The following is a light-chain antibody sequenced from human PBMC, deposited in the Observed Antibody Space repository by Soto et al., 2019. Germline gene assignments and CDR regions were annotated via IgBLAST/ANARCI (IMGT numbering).Light chain of an antibody. CDR1: QSVRSSY. Sequence: EIVLTQSPGTLSLSPGERATLSCMASQSVRSSYLAWYQQKPGQAPRLLIYGASSRATGIPDRISGSGSGTDFTLTISRLEPEDFAVYYCQQYGSPPQTFGQGTKVDIK. CDR3: QQYGSPPQT. V-gene: IGKV3-20*01. J-gene: IGKJ1*01. CDR2: GAS.